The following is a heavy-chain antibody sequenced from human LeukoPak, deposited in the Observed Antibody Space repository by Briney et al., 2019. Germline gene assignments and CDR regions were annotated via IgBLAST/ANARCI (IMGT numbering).Heavy chain of an antibody. V-gene: IGHV4-38-2*01. CDR1: GYSISSGYY. CDR3: ARGRIVVVVAATNPFDY. J-gene: IGHJ4*02. Sequence: SETLSLTCAVCGYSISSGYYWGWIRQPPGKGLEWIGSIYHSGSTYYNPSLKSRVTISVDTSKNQFSLKLSSVTAADTAVYYCARGRIVVVVAATNPFDYWGQGTLVTVSS. CDR2: IYHSGST. D-gene: IGHD2-15*01.